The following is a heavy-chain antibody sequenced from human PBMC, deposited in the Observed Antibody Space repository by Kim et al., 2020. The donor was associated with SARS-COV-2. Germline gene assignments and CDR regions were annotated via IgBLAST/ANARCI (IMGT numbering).Heavy chain of an antibody. V-gene: IGHV3-11*06. Sequence: SYRNNADSGKGRFTIPRDNAKNSLYLQMNSLRAEDTAVYYCARGGGYYDYWGQGTLVTVSS. CDR3: ARGGGYYDY. CDR2: SYR. J-gene: IGHJ4*02. D-gene: IGHD3-22*01.